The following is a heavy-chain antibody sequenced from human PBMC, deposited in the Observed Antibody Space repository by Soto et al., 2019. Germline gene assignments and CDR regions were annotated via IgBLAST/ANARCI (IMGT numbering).Heavy chain of an antibody. Sequence: ESGGGVVRPGRSLRLSCAASGFTFNNYGMHWVRQAPGKGLEWLAVIWNDGTNNYYANSVKGRFTISRDNSKNTLYLQMSSLRAEDTAVYYCARRQIAPPTRGAANARGGMDVWGQGTTVTVSS. J-gene: IGHJ6*02. CDR2: IWNDGTNN. V-gene: IGHV3-33*01. CDR3: ARRQIAPPTRGAANARGGMDV. D-gene: IGHD6-13*01. CDR1: GFTFNNYG.